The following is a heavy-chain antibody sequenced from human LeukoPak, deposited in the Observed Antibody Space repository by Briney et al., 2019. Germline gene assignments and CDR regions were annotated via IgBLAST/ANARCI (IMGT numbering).Heavy chain of an antibody. D-gene: IGHD5-18*01. CDR3: AKLVQLWSEDAFDI. J-gene: IGHJ3*02. CDR2: ISYDGSNK. V-gene: IGHV3-30*18. CDR1: GFTFSSYG. Sequence: GGSLRLSCAASGFTFSSYGMHWVRQAPGKGLEWVAVISYDGSNKYYADSVKSRFTISRDNSKNTLYLQMNSLRAEDTAVYYCAKLVQLWSEDAFDIWGQGTMVTVSS.